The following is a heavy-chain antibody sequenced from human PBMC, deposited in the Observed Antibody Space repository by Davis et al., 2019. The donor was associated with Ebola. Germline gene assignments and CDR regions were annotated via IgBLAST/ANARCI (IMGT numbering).Heavy chain of an antibody. Sequence: PSETLSLTCTVSGGSISSSNWWSWVRQPPGKGLEWIGEIYHSGSTNYNPCLKGRVTISVDTSKNQFSLKLSSVTAADTAVYYCARDRKDYYDSSGYYGGYFDYWGQGTLVTVSS. CDR2: IYHSGST. CDR3: ARDRKDYYDSSGYYGGYFDY. J-gene: IGHJ4*02. V-gene: IGHV4-4*02. CDR1: GGSISSSNW. D-gene: IGHD3-22*01.